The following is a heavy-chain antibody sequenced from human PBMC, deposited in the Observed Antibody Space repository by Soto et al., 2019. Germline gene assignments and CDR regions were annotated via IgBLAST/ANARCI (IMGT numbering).Heavy chain of an antibody. CDR3: AKKQWLGEDYYYYYGMDV. V-gene: IGHV3-23*01. Sequence: GGSLRLSCAASGFTFSSYAMSWVRQAPGKGLEWVSAISGSGGSTYYADSVKGRFTISRDNSKNTLYLQMNSLRAEDTAVYYCAKKQWLGEDYYYYYGMDVWGQGTTVTVSS. CDR2: ISGSGGST. CDR1: GFTFSSYA. J-gene: IGHJ6*02. D-gene: IGHD6-19*01.